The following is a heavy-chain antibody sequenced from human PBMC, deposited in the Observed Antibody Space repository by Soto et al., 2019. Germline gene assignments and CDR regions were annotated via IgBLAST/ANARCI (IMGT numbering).Heavy chain of an antibody. D-gene: IGHD5-12*01. Sequence: HPGGSLRLSFAASGFIFSEDSMTWVRQTPGKGLEWVSAITSSGGSTYFADSLKGRITISRDNSKNTLSLQMDSLRVEDTAIYYCAEGVEGYVVPSFASWGQGALVTVSS. J-gene: IGHJ4*02. CDR2: ITSSGGST. CDR1: GFIFSEDS. V-gene: IGHV3-23*01. CDR3: AEGVEGYVVPSFAS.